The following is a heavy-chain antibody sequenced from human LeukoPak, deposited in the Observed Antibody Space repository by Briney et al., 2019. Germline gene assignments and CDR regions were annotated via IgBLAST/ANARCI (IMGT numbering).Heavy chain of an antibody. CDR1: GYSFTSYW. CDR2: IYPGDSDT. D-gene: IGHD3-9*01. J-gene: IGHJ4*02. CDR3: ARQHDILTGRNHIDY. V-gene: IGHV5-51*01. Sequence: GESLKISCKGSGYSFTSYWIGWVRQMPGKGLEWMGIIYPGDSDTRYSPPFQGQVTISADKSISTAYLQWSSLKASDTAMYYCARQHDILTGRNHIDYWGQGTLVTVSS.